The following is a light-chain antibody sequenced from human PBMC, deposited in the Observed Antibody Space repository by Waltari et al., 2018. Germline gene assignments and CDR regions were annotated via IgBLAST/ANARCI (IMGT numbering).Light chain of an antibody. J-gene: IGLJ1*01. CDR1: SSDIGSYDL. Sequence: QSALTQPASVSGSPGQSITISCTGTSSDIGSYDLVSWYQQLAGTVPRLIIYGRTQRPSGVSVRFSGSKSGNTASLTISGLQAEDEADYYCCSYATSSPFVFGTGTKVTVL. CDR2: GRT. V-gene: IGLV2-23*01. CDR3: CSYATSSPFV.